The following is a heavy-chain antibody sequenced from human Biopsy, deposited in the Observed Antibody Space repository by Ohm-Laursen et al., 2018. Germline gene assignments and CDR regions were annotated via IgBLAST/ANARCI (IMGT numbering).Heavy chain of an antibody. CDR1: GDSFNGYY. V-gene: IGHV4-34*01. J-gene: IGHJ6*02. CDR3: VRGVDYYDPYHYYALDV. D-gene: IGHD3-22*01. Sequence: LSLTCVVYGDSFNGYYWSWIRQTPGKGLEWIGEINHSGRTNYIPSLKSRVTISVDTSKNQFSLKVRSVTAADTAVYYCVRGVDYYDPYHYYALDVWGQGTTVTVSS. CDR2: INHSGRT.